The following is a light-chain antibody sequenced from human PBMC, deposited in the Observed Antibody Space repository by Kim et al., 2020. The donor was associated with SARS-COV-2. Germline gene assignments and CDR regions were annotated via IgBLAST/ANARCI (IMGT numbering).Light chain of an antibody. J-gene: IGLJ3*02. V-gene: IGLV6-57*02. CDR1: SGRIASNY. CDR3: QSYDSSPWV. CDR2: EDN. Sequence: GKTVTISGTGSSGRIASNYVQWYQQRPGSAPTTVIYEDNQRPSGVPDRFSGSIDSSSNSASLTISGLKTEDEADYYCQSYDSSPWVFGGGTQLTVL.